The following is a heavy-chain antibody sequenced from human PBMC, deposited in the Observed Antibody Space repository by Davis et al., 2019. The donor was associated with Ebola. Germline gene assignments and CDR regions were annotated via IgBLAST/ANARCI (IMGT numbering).Heavy chain of an antibody. J-gene: IGHJ4*02. Sequence: SVKVSCKASGGTFSSYAISWVRQAPGQGLEWMGVIIPIFGTANYAQKFQGRVTITADESTSTAYMELSSLRSEDTAVYYCASMGYCSSTSCYEVDYWGQGTLVTVSS. V-gene: IGHV1-69*13. D-gene: IGHD2-2*01. CDR2: IIPIFGTA. CDR3: ASMGYCSSTSCYEVDY. CDR1: GGTFSSYA.